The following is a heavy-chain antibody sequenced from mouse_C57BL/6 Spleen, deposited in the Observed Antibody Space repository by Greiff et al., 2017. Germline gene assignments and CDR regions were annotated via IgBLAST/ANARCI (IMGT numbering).Heavy chain of an antibody. CDR1: GYTFTNYW. J-gene: IGHJ4*01. D-gene: IGHD3-3*01. CDR3: ARGGGRGYAMDY. Sequence: VKLQQSGAELVRPGTSVKMSCKASGYTFTNYWIGWAKQRPGHGLEWIGDIYPGGGYTNYNEKFKGKATLTADKSSSTAYMQFSGLTSEDSAIYYCARGGGRGYAMDYWGQGTSVTVSS. V-gene: IGHV1-63*01. CDR2: IYPGGGYT.